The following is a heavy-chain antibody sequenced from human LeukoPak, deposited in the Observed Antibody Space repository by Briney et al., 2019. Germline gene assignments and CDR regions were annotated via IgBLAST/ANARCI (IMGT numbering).Heavy chain of an antibody. CDR3: AKGPVLRFSSWFDP. Sequence: GGSLRLSCAASGFTFSSYAMSWVRQAPGKGLEWVSAISGSGGSTYYADSVKGRFTISRDNSKNTLYLQMNSLRAEDTAVYYFAKGPVLRFSSWFDPWGQGTLVTVSS. D-gene: IGHD3-3*01. J-gene: IGHJ5*02. CDR2: ISGSGGST. V-gene: IGHV3-23*01. CDR1: GFTFSSYA.